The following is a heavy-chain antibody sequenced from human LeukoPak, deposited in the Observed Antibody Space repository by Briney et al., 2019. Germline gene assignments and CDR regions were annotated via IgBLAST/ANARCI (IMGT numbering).Heavy chain of an antibody. CDR2: IYYSGST. CDR3: ARRYSSSSPARD. CDR1: GGSISSSSYY. D-gene: IGHD6-6*01. V-gene: IGHV4-39*07. J-gene: IGHJ4*02. Sequence: SETLSLTCTVSGGSISSSSYYWGWIRQPPGKGLEWIGSIYYSGSTYYNPSLKSRVTISVDTSKNQFSLKLSSVTAADTAVYYCARRYSSSSPARDWGQGTLVTVSS.